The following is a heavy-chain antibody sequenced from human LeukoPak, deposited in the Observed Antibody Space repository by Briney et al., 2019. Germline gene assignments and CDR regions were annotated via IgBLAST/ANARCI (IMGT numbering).Heavy chain of an antibody. D-gene: IGHD3-9*01. V-gene: IGHV4-34*01. CDR3: ARGVSHRNFDWLFY. Sequence: PSETLSLTCAVYGGSFRGYYWSWIRQPPGKGLEWIGEINDSGSTHYNTSLNSRVTIPVDTSKNQVYLKLSSVTAADTAIYYCARGVSHRNFDWLFYWGQGTLVTVSS. J-gene: IGHJ4*02. CDR1: GGSFRGYY. CDR2: INDSGST.